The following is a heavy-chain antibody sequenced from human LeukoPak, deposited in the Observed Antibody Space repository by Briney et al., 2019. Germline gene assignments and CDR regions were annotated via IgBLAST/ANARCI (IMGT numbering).Heavy chain of an antibody. CDR3: ARDSSSHYFDY. Sequence: GGSLRLSCAASGFTFSSDSMNWVRQAPGKGLEWVSIIYTGGTTHYADSLKGRFTISRDDSQNTLDLQMNSLRAEDTAVYYCARDSSSHYFDYWGQGTLVTVSS. J-gene: IGHJ4*02. V-gene: IGHV3-66*01. CDR1: GFTFSSDS. CDR2: IYTGGTT. D-gene: IGHD6-6*01.